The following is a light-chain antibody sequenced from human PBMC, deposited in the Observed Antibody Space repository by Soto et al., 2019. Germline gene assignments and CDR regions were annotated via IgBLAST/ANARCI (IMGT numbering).Light chain of an antibody. CDR1: QGISNY. J-gene: IGKJ1*01. V-gene: IGKV1-27*01. CDR3: QKYNSAPLA. Sequence: DIQITHSPSSLSASVGDRVTITCRSSQGISNYLAWYQQKPGKVPKLLIYAASTLQSGVPSRFSGSGSGTDFTLTISSLQPEDVATYYCQKYNSAPLALGQGTKVDIK. CDR2: AAS.